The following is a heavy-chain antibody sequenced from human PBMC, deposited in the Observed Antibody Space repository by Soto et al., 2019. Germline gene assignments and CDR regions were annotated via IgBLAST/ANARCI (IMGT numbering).Heavy chain of an antibody. CDR3: ARDYEGIAVAGY. CDR2: IIPILGIA. D-gene: IGHD6-19*01. CDR1: GGTFSSYT. Sequence: SVKVSFKASGGTFSSYTISWVRQAPGQGLEWIGRIIPILGIANYAQKFQGRVTITADKSTSTAYMELSSLRSEDTAVYYCARDYEGIAVAGYWGQGTLVTSPQ. J-gene: IGHJ4*02. V-gene: IGHV1-69*04.